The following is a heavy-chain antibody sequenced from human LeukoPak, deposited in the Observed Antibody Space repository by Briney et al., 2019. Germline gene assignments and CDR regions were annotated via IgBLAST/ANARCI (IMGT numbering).Heavy chain of an antibody. J-gene: IGHJ3*02. D-gene: IGHD3-10*01. Sequence: GGSLRLSCAASGFTFSSYGMHWVRQAPGKGLEWVAFIRYDGSNKYYADSVKGRFTISRDNSKNTLYLQMNSLRAEDTAVYYCAKPTPNGSGSPRPDDAFDIWGQGAMVTVSS. CDR2: IRYDGSNK. CDR3: AKPTPNGSGSPRPDDAFDI. CDR1: GFTFSSYG. V-gene: IGHV3-30*02.